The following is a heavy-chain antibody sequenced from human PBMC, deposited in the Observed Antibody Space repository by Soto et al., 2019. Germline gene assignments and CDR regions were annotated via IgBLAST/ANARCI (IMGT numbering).Heavy chain of an antibody. CDR1: GGSFTSFI. Sequence: SVKVSCKASGGSFTSFIVTWVRQAPGQGLEWMGRIIPVLGVANYAQKFQGRVTITADKSTSTAYMELSSLRSEDTAVYYCARVDYYDSSGYYALGFDYWGQGTLVTVSS. CDR3: ARVDYYDSSGYYALGFDY. D-gene: IGHD3-22*01. V-gene: IGHV1-69*02. CDR2: IIPVLGVA. J-gene: IGHJ4*02.